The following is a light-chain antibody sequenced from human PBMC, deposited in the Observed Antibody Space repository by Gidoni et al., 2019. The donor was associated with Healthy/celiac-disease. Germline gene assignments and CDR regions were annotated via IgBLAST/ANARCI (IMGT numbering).Light chain of an antibody. CDR1: QGISNY. J-gene: IGKJ1*01. Sequence: DIQMTQSPSSLSASVGDRVTITCRASQGISNYLAWYQQKPGKVPKLLIYAASTLQSGVQSRFSGSGSGTDFTLTISSLQPEDVATYYCQKYNSAPRTFXXXTKVEIK. V-gene: IGKV1-27*01. CDR3: QKYNSAPRT. CDR2: AAS.